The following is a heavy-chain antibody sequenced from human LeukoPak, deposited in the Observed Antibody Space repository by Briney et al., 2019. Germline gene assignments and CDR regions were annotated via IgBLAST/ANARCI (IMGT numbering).Heavy chain of an antibody. J-gene: IGHJ4*02. V-gene: IGHV3-66*01. D-gene: IGHD2-2*01. CDR3: AKASSETNFDY. Sequence: GGSLRLSCAASGFTVSTNYMSWVRQAPGKGLEWVSVIYSGGNTYYTDSVKGRFTISRDNSQNTLYLQMNSLRVEDTAIYYCAKASSETNFDYWGQGSLVTVSS. CDR1: GFTVSTNY. CDR2: IYSGGNT.